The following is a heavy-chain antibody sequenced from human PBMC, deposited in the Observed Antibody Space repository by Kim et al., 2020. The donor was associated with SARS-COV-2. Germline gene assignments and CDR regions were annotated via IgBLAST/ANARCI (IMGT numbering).Heavy chain of an antibody. CDR2: SHYSGDT. J-gene: IGHJ6*02. CDR3: ARHGGRNIARAGSVRRRRDSGKGKYQDAMDV. D-gene: IGHD6-13*01. CDR1: GASISYYY. Sequence: SETLSLTCTVSGASISYYYWSWIRQPPGKGLEWIGYSHYSGDTNSNPSLKSRVTISVDTSKNQLSLGLTSVTATDTAVYYCARHGGRNIARAGSVRRRRDSGKGKYQDAMDVWGQGTTVIVSS. V-gene: IGHV4-59*08.